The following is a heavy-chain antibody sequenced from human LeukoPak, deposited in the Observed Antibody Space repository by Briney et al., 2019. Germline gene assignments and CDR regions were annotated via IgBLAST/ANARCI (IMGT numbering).Heavy chain of an antibody. Sequence: ASVKVSCKASGYTFTSYGISWVRQAPGQGLEWMGWISAYNGNTNYAQKLQGRVTMTTDTSTSTAYMELESLRSDDTAVYYCARARITIFGVVIIGPFDPWGQGTLVTVSS. CDR1: GYTFTSYG. CDR3: ARARITIFGVVIIGPFDP. CDR2: ISAYNGNT. D-gene: IGHD3-3*01. V-gene: IGHV1-18*01. J-gene: IGHJ5*02.